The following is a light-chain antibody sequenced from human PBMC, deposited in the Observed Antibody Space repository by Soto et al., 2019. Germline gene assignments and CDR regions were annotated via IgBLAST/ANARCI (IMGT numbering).Light chain of an antibody. J-gene: IGKJ5*01. Sequence: DIQMTQSHSTLSASVGDRVTISCRASQSIGSWLAWYQQKPGRAPKLLIYDASSLESGVPSRFSGSGSGTEFTLAISSLQPEDFATYYCQQSYSTPITFGQGARLEIK. CDR2: DAS. CDR3: QQSYSTPIT. CDR1: QSIGSW. V-gene: IGKV1-5*01.